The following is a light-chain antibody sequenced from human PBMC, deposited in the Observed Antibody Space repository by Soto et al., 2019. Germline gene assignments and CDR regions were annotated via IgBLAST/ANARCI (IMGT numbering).Light chain of an antibody. CDR3: QQRTNWPLT. V-gene: IGKV3-11*01. Sequence: EIVLTQSPATLSLSPGERATLSCRASRSVTTFLAWYQQKPGQAPRLLIYDASKRATGVPTRFSGSGSGTDFTRTISSLEPEDFAVYYCQQRTNWPLTFGGGTKVERK. CDR1: RSVTTF. J-gene: IGKJ4*01. CDR2: DAS.